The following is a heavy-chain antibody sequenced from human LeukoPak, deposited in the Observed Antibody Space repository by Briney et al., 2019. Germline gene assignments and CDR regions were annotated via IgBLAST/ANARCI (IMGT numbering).Heavy chain of an antibody. V-gene: IGHV1-2*06. CDR3: ARCSGGSYSWFDP. CDR1: GYTFTGYY. Sequence: ASVKVSCKASGYTFTGYYMHWVRQAPGQGLEWMGRINPNSGGTNYAQKFQGRVTMTRDTSISTAYMELSRLRSDDTAVYYCARCSGGSYSWFDPWGQGTLVTVSS. CDR2: INPNSGGT. D-gene: IGHD1-26*01. J-gene: IGHJ5*02.